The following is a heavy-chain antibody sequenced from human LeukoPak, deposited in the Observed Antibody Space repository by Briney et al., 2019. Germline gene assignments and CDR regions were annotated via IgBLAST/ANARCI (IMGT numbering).Heavy chain of an antibody. CDR2: IKQDGSEK. CDR3: AIDWALRNGGV. J-gene: IGHJ4*02. Sequence: GGSLRLSCAASGFTFSNHWMSWVRKAPGKGLEWVANIKQDGSEKYYVDSVKGRFTISRDNAKNSLYLQMNSLRAEDTAVYYCAIDWALRNGGVWGQGTLVTVSS. V-gene: IGHV3-7*01. D-gene: IGHD3-16*01. CDR1: GFTFSNHW.